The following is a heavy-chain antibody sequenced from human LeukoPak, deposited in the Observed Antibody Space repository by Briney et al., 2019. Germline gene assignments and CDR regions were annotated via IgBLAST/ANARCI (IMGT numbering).Heavy chain of an antibody. Sequence: EASVKVSCKASGYTFTSYSISWVRQAPGQGLEWMGWISAYNGNTNYAQKLQGRVTMTTDTSTSTAYMELRSLRSDDTAVYYCARDLKVPTAIGAFDIWGQGTMVTVSS. J-gene: IGHJ3*02. V-gene: IGHV1-18*01. D-gene: IGHD2-2*01. CDR2: ISAYNGNT. CDR1: GYTFTSYS. CDR3: ARDLKVPTAIGAFDI.